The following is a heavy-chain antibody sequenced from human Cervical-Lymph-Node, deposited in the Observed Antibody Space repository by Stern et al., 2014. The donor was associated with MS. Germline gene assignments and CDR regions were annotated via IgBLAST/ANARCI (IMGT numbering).Heavy chain of an antibody. Sequence: VHLVESGAEVKKPGSSVKVSCKASGGIFSTHTISWVRQAPGQGLEWLGRITPQLGIVNRIQAVRDRLTLNADRSTRTVFMELRSLTSADTAVYFCASGKCSFGSGPESWGQGTLVIVSS. V-gene: IGHV1-69*09. CDR3: ASGKCSFGSGPES. CDR1: GGIFSTHT. D-gene: IGHD3-10*01. J-gene: IGHJ4*02. CDR2: ITPQLGIV.